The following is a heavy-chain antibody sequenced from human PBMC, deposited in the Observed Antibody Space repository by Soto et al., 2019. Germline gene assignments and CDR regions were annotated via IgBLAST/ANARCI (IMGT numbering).Heavy chain of an antibody. CDR2: IIPIFGTI. D-gene: IGHD4-4*01. CDR3: ARPRTVAATKGYDY. Sequence: QVQLVQSGAEVKKVGSSVKVSCKASGGTFSRYPTAWVRQAPGHGLEWMGQIIPIFGTISHAQNFQGRITITADESTSTAYMELSSLRSDDTAGYYCARPRTVAATKGYDYWGQGTLVTVSS. V-gene: IGHV1-69*01. CDR1: GGTFSRYP. J-gene: IGHJ4*02.